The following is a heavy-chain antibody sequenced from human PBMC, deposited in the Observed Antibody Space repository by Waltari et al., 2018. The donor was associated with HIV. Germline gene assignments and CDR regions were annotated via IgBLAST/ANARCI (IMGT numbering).Heavy chain of an antibody. CDR2: ILYDGSDK. V-gene: IGHV3-30*01. J-gene: IGHJ4*02. CDR1: GFTFSPYV. CDR3: SREFYYDSTGYNSGFDY. D-gene: IGHD3-22*01. Sequence: GVVQPGRSLRLSWTASGFTFSPYVMHWVRQAPGKGREWVADILYDGSDKYHADSVKGRFTISRDNSRNTLYLQMNSLRPEDTAVYFCSREFYYDSTGYNSGFDYWGQGTLVTVSS.